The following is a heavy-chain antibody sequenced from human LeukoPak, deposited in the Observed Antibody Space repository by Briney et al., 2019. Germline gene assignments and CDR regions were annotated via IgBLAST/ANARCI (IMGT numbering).Heavy chain of an antibody. CDR3: ARGQRGYGDSTGASKWIDP. V-gene: IGHV1-18*01. Sequence: GASVKVSCKASGYTFTSYGINWVRQAPGQGLEWMGWISPYNGNTKYAEKAQGRVTITTDTSTSTAYMELRSLNSDDTAVYYCARGQRGYGDSTGASKWIDPWGQGTLVTVSS. J-gene: IGHJ5*02. D-gene: IGHD4-17*01. CDR2: ISPYNGNT. CDR1: GYTFTSYG.